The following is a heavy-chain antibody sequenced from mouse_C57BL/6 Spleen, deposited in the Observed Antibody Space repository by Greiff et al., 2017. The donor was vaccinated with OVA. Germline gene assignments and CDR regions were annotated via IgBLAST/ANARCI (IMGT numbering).Heavy chain of an antibody. D-gene: IGHD2-5*01. CDR2: IDPSDSYP. J-gene: IGHJ3*01. CDR1: GYTFTSYW. CDR3: AYYSNYRFAY. Sequence: VQLQQPGAELVKPGASVKLSCKASGYTFTSYWMQWVKQRPGQGLEWIGEIDPSDSYPKYNQKFKGKATCTVDKSSSSAYMQLSSLTSEVSAVYYCAYYSNYRFAYWGQGTLVTVSA. V-gene: IGHV1-50*01.